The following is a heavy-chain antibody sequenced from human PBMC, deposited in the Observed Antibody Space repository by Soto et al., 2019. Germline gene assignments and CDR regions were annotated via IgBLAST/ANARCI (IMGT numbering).Heavy chain of an antibody. V-gene: IGHV1-58*01. J-gene: IGHJ6*02. CDR1: GCTFTSSA. Sequence: SVKVSCKASGCTFTSSAVQWVRQARGQRLEWIGWIVVGSGNTNYAQKFQERVTITRDMSTSTAYMELSSLRSEDTAVYYCAADGGGLQFGYGMDVWGQGTTVTVSS. CDR3: AADGGGLQFGYGMDV. D-gene: IGHD3-10*01. CDR2: IVVGSGNT.